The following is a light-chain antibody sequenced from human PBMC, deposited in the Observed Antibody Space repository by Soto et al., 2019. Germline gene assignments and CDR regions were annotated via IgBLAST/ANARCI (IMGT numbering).Light chain of an antibody. CDR3: SSYAGSNIYYV. CDR1: SSDIGNYNF. J-gene: IGLJ1*01. Sequence: QSALTQPPSASGSPGQSVAISCTGTSSDIGNYNFVSWYQQHPGKAPKLIIYEVTKRPSGVPDRFSGSKSGNTASLTVSGLQAEDEADYYCSSYAGSNIYYVFGTGTKVTVL. V-gene: IGLV2-8*01. CDR2: EVT.